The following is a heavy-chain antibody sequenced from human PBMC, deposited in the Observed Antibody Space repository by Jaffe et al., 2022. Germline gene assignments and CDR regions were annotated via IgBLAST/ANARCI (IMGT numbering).Heavy chain of an antibody. Sequence: QVQLQESGPGLVKPSQTLSLTCTVSGGSISSGSYYWSWIRQPAGKGLEWIGRIYTSGSTNYNPSLKSRVTISVDTSKNQFSLKLSSVTAADTAVYYCARSELLWFGELNPWGQGTLVTVSS. CDR1: GGSISSGSYY. CDR2: IYTSGST. J-gene: IGHJ5*02. D-gene: IGHD3-10*01. CDR3: ARSELLWFGELNP. V-gene: IGHV4-61*02.